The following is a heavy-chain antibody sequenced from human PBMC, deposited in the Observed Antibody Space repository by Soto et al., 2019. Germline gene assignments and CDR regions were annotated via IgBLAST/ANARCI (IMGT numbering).Heavy chain of an antibody. CDR2: ISSSSSYI. CDR1: GFTFSSYS. CDR3: YSSSSVPDYYYYYMYV. Sequence: GGSLRLSCAASGFTFSSYSMNWVRQAPGKGLEWVSSISSSSSYIYYADSVKGRFTISRDNAKNSLYLQMNSLRAEDTAVYYCYSSSSVPDYYYYYMYVWGKGTTVTVS. J-gene: IGHJ6*03. V-gene: IGHV3-21*01. D-gene: IGHD6-6*01.